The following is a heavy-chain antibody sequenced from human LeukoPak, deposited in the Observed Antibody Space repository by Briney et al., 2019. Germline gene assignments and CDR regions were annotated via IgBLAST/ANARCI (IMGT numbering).Heavy chain of an antibody. CDR3: ARDGTAAGLYFDL. D-gene: IGHD6-13*01. Sequence: GGSLRLSCAVSGFTFTDYWMNWVRQAPGKGLEWVASIRQDGGEKSYVDSVKGRFIISRDNTKSSLYLQINSPRAEDTAVYYCARDGTAAGLYFDLWGQGTLVTVSS. CDR1: GFTFTDYW. V-gene: IGHV3-7*01. CDR2: IRQDGGEK. J-gene: IGHJ4*01.